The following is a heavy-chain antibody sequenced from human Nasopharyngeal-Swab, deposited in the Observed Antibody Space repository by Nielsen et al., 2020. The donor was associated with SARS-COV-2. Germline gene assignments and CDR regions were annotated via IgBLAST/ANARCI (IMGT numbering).Heavy chain of an antibody. J-gene: IGHJ4*02. Sequence: ASVKVSCKASGYTFTGYYMRWVRQAPGQGLEWMGWISAYNGNTNYAQKLQGRVTMTTDTSTSTAYMELRSLRSDDTAVYYCARDDMWLQSAFDYWGQGTLVTVSS. CDR1: GYTFTGYY. CDR2: ISAYNGNT. D-gene: IGHD5-24*01. V-gene: IGHV1-18*04. CDR3: ARDDMWLQSAFDY.